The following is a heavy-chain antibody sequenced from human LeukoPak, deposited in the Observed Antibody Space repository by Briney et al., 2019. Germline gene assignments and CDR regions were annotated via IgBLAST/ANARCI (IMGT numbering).Heavy chain of an antibody. D-gene: IGHD6-19*01. CDR2: INLSGGST. CDR3: ARDRGSGWYYYYYGMDV. CDR1: GYTFTSYY. Sequence: ASVKVSCKASGYTFTSYYMHWVRQAPGQGLEWMGIINLSGGSTSYAQKFQGRVTMTRDTSTSTVYMELSSLRSEDTAVYYCARDRGSGWYYYYYGMDVWGQGTTVTVSS. V-gene: IGHV1-46*01. J-gene: IGHJ6*02.